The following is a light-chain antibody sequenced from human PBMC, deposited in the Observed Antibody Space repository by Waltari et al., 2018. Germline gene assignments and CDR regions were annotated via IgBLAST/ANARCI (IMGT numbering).Light chain of an antibody. CDR1: FSNIGAGYD. CDR3: SSYTSSSTSLYV. CDR2: AVS. V-gene: IGLV1-40*01. J-gene: IGLJ1*01. Sequence: QSILTQPPSVSGAPGQRVTISCTGSFSNIGAGYDIHWYQRLQGAAPKLMIYAVSKRPSGGSNRFPGSKSGNTASLTISGLQAEDEADYYCSSYTSSSTSLYVFGTGTKVTVL.